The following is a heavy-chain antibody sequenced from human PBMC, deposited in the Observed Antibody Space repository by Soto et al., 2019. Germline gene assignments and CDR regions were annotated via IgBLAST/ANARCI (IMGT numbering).Heavy chain of an antibody. J-gene: IGHJ4*02. CDR1: GFTFSSYA. V-gene: IGHV3-30-3*01. D-gene: IGHD3-9*01. CDR2: ISYDGSNK. Sequence: QVQLVESGGGVVQPGRSLRLSCAASGFTFSSYAMHWVRQAPGKGLEWVAVISYDGSNKYYADSVKGRFTISRDNSKNTLYLQMNSLRAEDTAVYYCAREGRYSKRVFDYWGQGTLVTVSS. CDR3: AREGRYSKRVFDY.